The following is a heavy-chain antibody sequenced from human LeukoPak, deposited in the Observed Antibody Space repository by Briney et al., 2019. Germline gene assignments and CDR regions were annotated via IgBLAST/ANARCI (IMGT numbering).Heavy chain of an antibody. CDR3: ARVYYSNSYDYWYFDL. CDR2: IYYSGST. Sequence: SETLSLTRTVSGGSIRSYYWSWIRQPPGKGLEWIAYIYYSGSTNYNPSLKSRVTISVDTSKNQFSLKLSSVTAADTAVYYCARVYYSNSYDYWYFDLWGRGTLVTVPS. J-gene: IGHJ2*01. D-gene: IGHD6-13*01. V-gene: IGHV4-59*01. CDR1: GGSIRSYY.